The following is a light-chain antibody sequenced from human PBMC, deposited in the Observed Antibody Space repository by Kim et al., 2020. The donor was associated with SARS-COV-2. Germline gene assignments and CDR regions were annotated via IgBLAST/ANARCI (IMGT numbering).Light chain of an antibody. J-gene: IGLJ2*01. CDR1: VLAKKY. CDR2: KDS. V-gene: IGLV3-27*01. CDR3: YSAADNKRV. Sequence: SVSPGHTARITCSGDVLAKKYARWFQQKPGQAPVLVIYKDSERPSGIPERFSGSSSGTTVTLTISGAQVEDEADYYCYSAADNKRVFGGGTQLTVL.